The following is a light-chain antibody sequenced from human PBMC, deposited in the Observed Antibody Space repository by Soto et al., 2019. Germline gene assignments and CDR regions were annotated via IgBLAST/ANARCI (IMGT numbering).Light chain of an antibody. Sequence: EIVLTQSPDTLSLSLGERATLSCRASQSVSGYLGWYQQKPGQAPRLLIYDGSNRAYVVPARFRASGSVTNSQPPTARPAPDDVAVSYCQRDSSSGTFCQGTKVHIQ. CDR3: QRDSSSGT. CDR2: DGS. V-gene: IGKV3-11*01. J-gene: IGKJ1*01. CDR1: QSVSGY.